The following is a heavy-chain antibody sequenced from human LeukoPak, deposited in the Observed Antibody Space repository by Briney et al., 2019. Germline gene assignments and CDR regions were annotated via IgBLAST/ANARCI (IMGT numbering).Heavy chain of an antibody. CDR1: GFTLSSYE. CDR2: ISSSTSYI. CDR3: ARDLLGYNYHYMDV. D-gene: IGHD3-16*02. V-gene: IGHV3-21*01. Sequence: GGSLRLSCTVSGFTLSSYEMTWFRQAPGKGLEWVSSISSSTSYIYYADSVKGRFTISRDNAKNSLYLQMNSLRAEDTAVYYCARDLLGYNYHYMDVWGKGTTVTVSS. J-gene: IGHJ6*03.